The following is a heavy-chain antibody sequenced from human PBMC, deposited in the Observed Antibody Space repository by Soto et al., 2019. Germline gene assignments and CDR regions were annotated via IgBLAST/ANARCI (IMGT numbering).Heavy chain of an antibody. J-gene: IGHJ6*02. CDR1: GGTFSSYA. D-gene: IGHD5-18*01. CDR3: VSAMDTAMAHYYYYGMDV. V-gene: IGHV1-69*01. Sequence: QVQLVQSGAEVKKPGSSVKVSCKASGGTFSSYAISWVRQAPGQGLEWMGGIIPIFGTANYAQKFQGRVTITADESTSTAYMELSSLRSEDTAVYYCVSAMDTAMAHYYYYGMDVWGQGTTVTVSS. CDR2: IIPIFGTA.